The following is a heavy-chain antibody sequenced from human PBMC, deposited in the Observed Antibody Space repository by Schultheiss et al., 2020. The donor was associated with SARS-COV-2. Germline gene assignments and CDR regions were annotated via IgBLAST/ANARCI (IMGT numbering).Heavy chain of an antibody. CDR1: GFTFGDYG. D-gene: IGHD6-13*01. J-gene: IGHJ4*02. CDR2: IRNKVYGGTT. Sequence: GGSLRLSCTTSGFTFGDYGMSWVRQAPGKGLEWVGFIRNKVYGGTTEYAASVKGRFTISRDDSKSIAYLQMNSLKTEDTAVYYCTRFIAAAGTAWGQGTLVTVSS. CDR3: TRFIAAAGTA. V-gene: IGHV3-49*04.